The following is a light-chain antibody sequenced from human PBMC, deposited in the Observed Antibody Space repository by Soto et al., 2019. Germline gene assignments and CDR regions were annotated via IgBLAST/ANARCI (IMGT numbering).Light chain of an antibody. CDR2: EVS. J-gene: IGLJ1*01. V-gene: IGLV2-14*01. CDR1: SSDVGGYDY. Sequence: QSVLTQPASVSGSPGQSITISCTGTSSDVGGYDYVSWYQQYPGKAPKLMISEVSNRPSGVSNRFSGSKSGNTASLTISGLQAEDEADYYCGSYTNNTTPYVFRTGTKLTVL. CDR3: GSYTNNTTPYV.